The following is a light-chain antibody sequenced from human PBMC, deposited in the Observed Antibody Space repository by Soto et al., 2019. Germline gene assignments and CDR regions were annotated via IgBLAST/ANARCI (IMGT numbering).Light chain of an antibody. V-gene: IGLV2-14*01. CDR3: SSFTGSNTLL. J-gene: IGLJ2*01. CDR1: SSDVGRYNY. Sequence: QSVLTQPASVSGSPGQSITISCTGSSSDVGRYNYVSWYQQHPGEAPKLIIYEVSDRPSGISNRFSGSKSGNTASLTISGLQTEDEADYYCSSFTGSNTLLFGGGTKLTV. CDR2: EVS.